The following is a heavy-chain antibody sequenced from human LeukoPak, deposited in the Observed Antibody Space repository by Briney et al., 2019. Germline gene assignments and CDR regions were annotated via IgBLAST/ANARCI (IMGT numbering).Heavy chain of an antibody. CDR2: ISNSGTT. Sequence: GGSLRLSCAASGFTFTDYYMSWIRQAPGKGLEWVSVISNSGTTYYADSVKGRVTISRDNSKNTLYLQLNSLRPEDTAVYYCAGYGGYSFWGQGTLVTVSS. CDR1: GFTFTDYY. V-gene: IGHV3-66*01. CDR3: AGYGGYSF. D-gene: IGHD4-23*01. J-gene: IGHJ4*02.